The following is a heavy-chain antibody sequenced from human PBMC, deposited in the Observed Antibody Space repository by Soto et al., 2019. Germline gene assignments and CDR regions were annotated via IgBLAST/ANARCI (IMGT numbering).Heavy chain of an antibody. CDR2: TRNKANSYTT. Sequence: EVQLVESGGGLVQPGGSLRLSCAASGFTFSDHYMDWVRQAPGKGLEWVGRTRNKANSYTTEYAASVKGRFTISRDDSKNSLYLQMNSLKTEDTAVYYCAREAPYFDLWGRDTLVTVSS. CDR3: AREAPYFDL. J-gene: IGHJ2*01. CDR1: GFTFSDHY. V-gene: IGHV3-72*01.